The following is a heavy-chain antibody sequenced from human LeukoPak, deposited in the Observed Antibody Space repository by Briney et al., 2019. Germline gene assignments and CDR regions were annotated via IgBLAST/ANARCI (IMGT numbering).Heavy chain of an antibody. V-gene: IGHV4-59*01. CDR2: IYYSGST. J-gene: IGHJ1*01. Sequence: PSETLSLTCTVSGGSISSYYWSWIRQPPGKGLEWIGYIYYSGSTNYDPSLKSRVTISVYTSKNQFSLKLSSVTAADTAVYYCARLKYYYDSSGYRAEYFQHWGQGTLVTVSS. D-gene: IGHD3-22*01. CDR3: ARLKYYYDSSGYRAEYFQH. CDR1: GGSISSYY.